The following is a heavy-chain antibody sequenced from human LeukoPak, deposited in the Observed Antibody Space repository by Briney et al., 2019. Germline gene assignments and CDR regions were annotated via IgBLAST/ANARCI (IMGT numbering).Heavy chain of an antibody. Sequence: PGGSLRLSCAASGSTFDDYGMSWVRQAPGKGLEWVSGINWNGGSTSYADSVKGRFTISRDNAKNTLYLQMNSLRAEDTAVYYCARDYTRTTGWFDPWGQGTLVTVSS. CDR2: INWNGGST. CDR1: GSTFDDYG. J-gene: IGHJ5*02. D-gene: IGHD1-1*01. CDR3: ARDYTRTTGWFDP. V-gene: IGHV3-20*04.